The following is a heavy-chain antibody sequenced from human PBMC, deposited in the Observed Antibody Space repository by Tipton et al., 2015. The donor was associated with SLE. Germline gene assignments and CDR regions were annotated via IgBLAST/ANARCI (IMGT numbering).Heavy chain of an antibody. V-gene: IGHV3-9*01. CDR3: VKVSNKAVDYSSGYAYYFDN. D-gene: IGHD3-22*01. CDR1: GFSFDDYA. Sequence: SLRLSCVASGFSFDDYAMHWVRQVPGKGLEWVSGISWNSGTVDYADSVKGRFTVSRDNAKNSLFLEMRTLSPEDTALYFFVKVSNKAVDYSSGYAYYFDNWGQGTLVTVSS. J-gene: IGHJ4*02. CDR2: ISWNSGTV.